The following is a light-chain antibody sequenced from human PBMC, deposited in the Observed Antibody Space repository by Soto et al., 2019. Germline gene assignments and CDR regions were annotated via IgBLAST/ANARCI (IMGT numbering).Light chain of an antibody. CDR3: QQYNNWPQT. CDR2: GAS. CDR1: QGVSSN. J-gene: IGKJ1*01. V-gene: IGKV3-15*01. Sequence: EIVMTQSPATLSVSPGERATISCRASQGVSSNLAWYQQKPGQAPRLLIYGASTRATGIPARFSSSGSGTKFTLTISSLQSEDFAVYYCQQYNNWPQTFGQGTKV.